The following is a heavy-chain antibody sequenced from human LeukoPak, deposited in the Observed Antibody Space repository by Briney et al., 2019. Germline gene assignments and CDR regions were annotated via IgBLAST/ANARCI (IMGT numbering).Heavy chain of an antibody. J-gene: IGHJ4*02. CDR1: GFTFSSYA. D-gene: IGHD6-13*01. Sequence: PGGSLRLSCAASGFTFSSYAMHWVRQAPGKGLEWVAVISYDGSNKYYADSVKGRFTISRDNSKNTLYLQMNSLRAEDTAVYYCARDLTAVPGPGVDYWGQGTLVTVSS. CDR3: ARDLTAVPGPGVDY. V-gene: IGHV3-30-3*01. CDR2: ISYDGSNK.